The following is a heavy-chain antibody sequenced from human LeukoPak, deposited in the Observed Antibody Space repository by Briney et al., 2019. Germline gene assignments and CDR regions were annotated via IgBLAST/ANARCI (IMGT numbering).Heavy chain of an antibody. CDR3: ARGGLENGYHSNDGFDI. CDR1: GGSINSHY. CDR2: IFNTGNT. D-gene: IGHD3-22*01. J-gene: IGHJ3*02. V-gene: IGHV4-59*11. Sequence: SETLSLTCSVSGGSINSHYWSWIRQPPGKRLEWIGYIFNTGNTNCNPSLASRVTMSVDTSRNQFSLKLSSVTAADTAVYYCARGGLENGYHSNDGFDIWGQGTMVTVSS.